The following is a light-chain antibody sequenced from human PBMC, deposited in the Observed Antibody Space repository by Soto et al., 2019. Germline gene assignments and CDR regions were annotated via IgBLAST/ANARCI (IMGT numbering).Light chain of an antibody. J-gene: IGLJ2*01. V-gene: IGLV2-11*01. CDR3: CSYAGTYTEV. CDR1: SSDVGDYNY. CDR2: DVN. Sequence: QSALTQPRSVSGSPGQSVTISCTGTSSDVGDYNYVSWYQQHPGKAPELVIYDVNKRPSGVPDRFSGSKSGNTASLTISGLQADDEADYYCCSYAGTYTEVFGGGTQLTVL.